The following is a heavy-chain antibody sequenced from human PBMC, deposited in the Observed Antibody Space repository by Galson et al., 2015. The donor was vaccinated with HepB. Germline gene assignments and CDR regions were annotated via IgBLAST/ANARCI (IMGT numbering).Heavy chain of an antibody. D-gene: IGHD5-18*01. J-gene: IGHJ6*02. CDR3: ARVGLWLIPNYYYYGMDV. CDR2: INHSGST. Sequence: ETLSLTCAVYGGSFSGYYWSWIRQPPGKGLEWIGEINHSGSTNYNPSLKSRVTISVDTSKNQFSLKLSSVTAADTAVYYCARVGLWLIPNYYYYGMDVWGQGTTVTVSS. CDR1: GGSFSGYY. V-gene: IGHV4-34*01.